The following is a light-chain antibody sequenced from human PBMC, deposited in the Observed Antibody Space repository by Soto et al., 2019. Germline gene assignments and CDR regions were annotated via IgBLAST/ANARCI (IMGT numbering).Light chain of an antibody. CDR3: QHYNNWPYT. CDR2: RAS. V-gene: IGKV3-15*01. Sequence: EIVMTQSPATLSVSPGGSATLSCRASQHVSSNFAWYRQTPGQAPTLLIYRASTRATGIPARFSGSGSGTEFTLTISSLQSEDFAVYYCQHYNNWPYTFGQGTKLEIK. CDR1: QHVSSN. J-gene: IGKJ2*01.